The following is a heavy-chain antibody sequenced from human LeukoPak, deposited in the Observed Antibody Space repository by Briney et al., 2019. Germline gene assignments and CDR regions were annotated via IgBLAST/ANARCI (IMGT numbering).Heavy chain of an antibody. CDR1: GYTFTSYG. V-gene: IGHV1-8*02. D-gene: IGHD1-26*01. CDR3: ARGLVGATILFDY. J-gene: IGHJ4*02. Sequence: ASVKVSCKASGYTFTSYGISWVRQATGQGLEWMGWMNPNSGNTGYAQKFQGRVTMTRNTSISTAYMELSSLRSEDTAVYYCARGLVGATILFDYWGQGTLVTVSS. CDR2: MNPNSGNT.